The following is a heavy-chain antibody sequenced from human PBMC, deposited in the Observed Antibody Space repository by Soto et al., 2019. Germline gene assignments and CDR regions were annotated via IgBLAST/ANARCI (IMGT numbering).Heavy chain of an antibody. V-gene: IGHV3-23*04. CDR3: AKRATTVPTPGNYFDC. Sequence: ELQLVESGGGLVQPGGSLRLSCAASGFSFSDYSMTWVRQAPGRGLEWVSTLTPAGTTFYADSVKGRFTISRDNYRNTLSLQMYNLRAEDTARYYCAKRATTVPTPGNYFDCWGQGTLVTVSS. CDR2: LTPAGTT. J-gene: IGHJ4*02. CDR1: GFSFSDYS. D-gene: IGHD2-15*01.